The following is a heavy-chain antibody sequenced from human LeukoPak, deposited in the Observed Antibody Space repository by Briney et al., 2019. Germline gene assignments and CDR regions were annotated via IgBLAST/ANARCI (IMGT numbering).Heavy chain of an antibody. CDR2: ISTSSSYI. Sequence: GGSLRLSCTASGFTFSSYSMNWVRQAPGKGLEWVSSISTSSSYIYYADSVKGRFTISRDNARNSLYMQMNTLRAEVTAVYSCARGADGVSSNSRGWFDPWGQGTLVTVSS. D-gene: IGHD2-15*01. V-gene: IGHV3-21*01. CDR3: ARGADGVSSNSRGWFDP. J-gene: IGHJ5*02. CDR1: GFTFSSYS.